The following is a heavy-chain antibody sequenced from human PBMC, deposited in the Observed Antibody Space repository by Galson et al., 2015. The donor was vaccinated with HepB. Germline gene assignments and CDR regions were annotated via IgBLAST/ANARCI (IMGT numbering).Heavy chain of an antibody. CDR1: GYTFSNHG. CDR2: SSAYNGNT. Sequence: SVKVSCKASGYTFSNHGISWVRQAPGQGLEWMGWSSAYNGNTKYAQKFQGRVTMTTDTPTSTAYMELRSLRSDDTAVYYCARRSAGPINFDYWGQGTLVTVSS. V-gene: IGHV1-18*01. CDR3: ARRSAGPINFDY. D-gene: IGHD6-13*01. J-gene: IGHJ4*02.